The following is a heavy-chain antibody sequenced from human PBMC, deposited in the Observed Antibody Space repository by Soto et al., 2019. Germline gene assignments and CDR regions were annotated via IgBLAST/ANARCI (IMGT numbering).Heavy chain of an antibody. CDR2: ISYSGST. CDR3: AREGGTYHGSGSFNWFDP. D-gene: IGHD3-10*01. J-gene: IGHJ5*02. CDR1: GGSISSGDYY. Sequence: QVQLQESGPGLVKPSQTLSLTCTVSGGSISSGDYYWTWIRQHPGKGLEWIGYISYSGSTYYNPSLRSRVTPSLDTSKNQFSLKLSSVAAADTAVYYCAREGGTYHGSGSFNWFDPWSQGTLVTVSS. V-gene: IGHV4-31*03.